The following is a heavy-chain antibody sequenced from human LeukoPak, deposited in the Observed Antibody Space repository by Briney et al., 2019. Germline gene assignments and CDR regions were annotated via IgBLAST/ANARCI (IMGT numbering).Heavy chain of an antibody. D-gene: IGHD3-3*01. V-gene: IGHV4-59*11. CDR1: GGSISSHY. Sequence: PSETLSLTCTVSGGSISSHYWSWIRQPPGKGLEWIGYIYYSGSTNYNPSLKSRVTISVDTSKNQFSLKLSSVTAADTAVYYCARGPLSDFWRGYYTGWFDPWGQGTLVTVSS. CDR2: IYYSGST. J-gene: IGHJ5*02. CDR3: ARGPLSDFWRGYYTGWFDP.